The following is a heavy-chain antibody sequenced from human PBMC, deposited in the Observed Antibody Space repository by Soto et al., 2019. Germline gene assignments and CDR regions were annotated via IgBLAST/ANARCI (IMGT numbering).Heavy chain of an antibody. Sequence: EVQLVESGGGLVQPGGSLRLSCAASGIPVSSNYMTWVRQAPGKGLEWVSVLHSGGDTYYANSVKGRFTISRHDSTSTLFVQMNSLTPEDAGVYYCARDGPYYYASRMDVWGQGTTVTVSS. CDR2: LHSGGDT. CDR3: ARDGPYYYASRMDV. J-gene: IGHJ6*02. V-gene: IGHV3-53*04. D-gene: IGHD3-10*01. CDR1: GIPVSSNY.